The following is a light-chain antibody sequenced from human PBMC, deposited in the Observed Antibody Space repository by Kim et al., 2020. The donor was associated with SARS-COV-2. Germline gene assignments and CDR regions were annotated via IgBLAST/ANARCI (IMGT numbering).Light chain of an antibody. V-gene: IGKV3-20*01. CDR1: QSVSSSY. Sequence: WSPGGRATLACRASQSVSSSYLAWYQQKPGQAPRLLIYDASSRATGIPDRFSGSGSGADFTLTISRLEPEDFAVYYCQQYGSAPRTFGQGTKLEIK. CDR2: DAS. J-gene: IGKJ2*01. CDR3: QQYGSAPRT.